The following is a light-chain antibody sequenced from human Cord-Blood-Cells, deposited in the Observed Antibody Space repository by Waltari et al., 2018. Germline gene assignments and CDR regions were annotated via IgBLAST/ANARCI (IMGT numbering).Light chain of an antibody. CDR3: QAWDSSNVV. CDR2: QDS. CDR1: KLGDKY. J-gene: IGLJ2*01. V-gene: IGLV3-1*01. Sequence: SYELTQPPSVSVSPGQTASLTCSGDKLGDKYACWYQQKPGQSPVLVIYQDSKRPSGIPERFSGSNSGNTATLTISGTQAMDEADYYCQAWDSSNVVFGGETKLTVL.